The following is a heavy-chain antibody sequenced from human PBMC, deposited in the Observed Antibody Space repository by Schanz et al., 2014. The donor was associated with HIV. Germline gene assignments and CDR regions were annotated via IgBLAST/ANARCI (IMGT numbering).Heavy chain of an antibody. Sequence: QVQLVQSGAEVKKPGASVKVSCKASGYTFTSYGINWMRQAPGQGLEWMGWINPANGVTKYAQKFRDRVTLTRDTSISTLYMELTSLRSDDTAVYYCVRHVNFLKTDFWGQGTLVTVSS. D-gene: IGHD3-3*01. V-gene: IGHV1-2*02. CDR2: INPANGVT. CDR3: VRHVNFLKTDF. J-gene: IGHJ4*02. CDR1: GYTFTSYG.